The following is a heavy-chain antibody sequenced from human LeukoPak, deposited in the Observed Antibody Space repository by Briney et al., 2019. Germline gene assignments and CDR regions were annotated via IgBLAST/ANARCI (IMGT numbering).Heavy chain of an antibody. Sequence: SETLSLTCAVYGGSFSGYYWSWIRQPPGKGLEWIGEINHSGSTNYNPSLKSRVTISVDTSKNQFSLKLSSMTAADTAVYYCARGFRHYDPWGQGTLVTVSS. CDR2: INHSGST. V-gene: IGHV4-34*01. D-gene: IGHD3-10*01. CDR3: ARGFRHYDP. CDR1: GGSFSGYY. J-gene: IGHJ5*02.